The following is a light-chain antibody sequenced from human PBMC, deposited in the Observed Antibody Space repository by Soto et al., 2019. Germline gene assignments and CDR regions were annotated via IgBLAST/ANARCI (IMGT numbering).Light chain of an antibody. CDR1: SSDVGGYNY. CDR2: DVS. Sequence: QSVLTQPRSVSGSPGQSVTISCTGTSSDVGGYNYVSWYQQHPGKAPKLMIYDVSKRPSGVPDRFSGAKSGNTASLTISGLQAEDEADYYCCSYAGIYPWVFGTGTKLTVL. J-gene: IGLJ1*01. CDR3: CSYAGIYPWV. V-gene: IGLV2-11*01.